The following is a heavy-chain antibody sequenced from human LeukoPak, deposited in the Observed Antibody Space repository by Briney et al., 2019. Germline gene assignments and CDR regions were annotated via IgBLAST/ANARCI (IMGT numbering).Heavy chain of an antibody. J-gene: IGHJ4*02. CDR2: IKQDGSEK. CDR1: GFTFSSYW. V-gene: IGHV3-7*01. D-gene: IGHD3-22*01. CDR3: AKESITYDSSGYCDY. Sequence: GGSLRLSCAASGFTFSSYWMSWVRQAPGKGLEWVANIKQDGSEKYYVDSVKGRFTISRDNAKNSLYLQMNSLRAEDTAVYYCAKESITYDSSGYCDYWGQGTLVTVSS.